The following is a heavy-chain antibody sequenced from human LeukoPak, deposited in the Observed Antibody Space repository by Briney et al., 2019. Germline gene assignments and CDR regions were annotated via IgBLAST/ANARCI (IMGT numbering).Heavy chain of an antibody. J-gene: IGHJ4*02. V-gene: IGHV3-21*01. CDR3: ARDSVAGKPNY. D-gene: IGHD6-19*01. CDR1: GFTFSSYS. CDR2: ISSSSSYI. Sequence: AGSLRLSCAASGFTFSSYSMNWVRQAPGKGLEWVSSISSSSSYIYYADSVKGRFTISRDNAKNSLYLQMNSLRAEDTAVYYCARDSVAGKPNYWGQGTLVIVSS.